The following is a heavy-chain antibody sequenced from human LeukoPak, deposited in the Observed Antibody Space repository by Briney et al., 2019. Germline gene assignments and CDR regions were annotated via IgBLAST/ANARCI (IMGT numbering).Heavy chain of an antibody. V-gene: IGHV4-34*01. CDR3: ARGRRVVVPAAITRLDY. Sequence: PSETLSLTCAVYGGSFSGYYWSRIRQPPGKGLEWIGEINHSGSTNYNPSLKSRVTISVDTSKNQFSLKLSSVTAADTAVYYCARGRRVVVPAAITRLDYWGQGTLVTVSS. CDR2: INHSGST. CDR1: GGSFSGYY. J-gene: IGHJ4*02. D-gene: IGHD2-2*01.